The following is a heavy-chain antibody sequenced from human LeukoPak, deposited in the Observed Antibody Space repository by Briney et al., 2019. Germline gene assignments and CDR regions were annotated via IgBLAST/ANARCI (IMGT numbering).Heavy chain of an antibody. CDR1: GFTFSSYA. J-gene: IGHJ4*02. CDR2: ISGSGGST. CDR3: ASKYSSDWYSYFDY. D-gene: IGHD6-19*01. Sequence: PGGSLRLSCAASGFTFSSYAMSWVRQAPGKGLEWVSAISGSGGSTYYADSVKGRFTISRDNSKNTLYLQMNSLRAEDTAVYYCASKYSSDWYSYFDYWGQGTLVTVSS. V-gene: IGHV3-23*01.